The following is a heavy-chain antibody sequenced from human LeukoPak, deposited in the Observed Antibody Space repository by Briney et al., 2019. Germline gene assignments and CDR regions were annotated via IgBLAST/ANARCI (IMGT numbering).Heavy chain of an antibody. CDR1: GYSFTRYD. D-gene: IGHD3-10*02. CDR3: AVRGRVDY. J-gene: IGHJ4*02. Sequence: EASVKVSCKASGYSFTRYDINWVRQATGQGLEWMGWMNPYSGNSGYAQKFQGRVTMTRNTSISTAYMELSSLRFDDTAVYFCAVRGRVDYWGQGTLVTVSS. V-gene: IGHV1-8*01. CDR2: MNPYSGNS.